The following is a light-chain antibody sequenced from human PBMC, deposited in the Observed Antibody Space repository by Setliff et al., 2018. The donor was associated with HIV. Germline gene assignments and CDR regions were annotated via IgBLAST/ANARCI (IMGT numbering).Light chain of an antibody. CDR3: CSYAGTYTHYV. CDR1: SSDVGGYNY. J-gene: IGLJ1*01. V-gene: IGLV2-11*01. Sequence: QPALTQPRSVSGSPGQSVTISCTGTSSDVGGYNYVSWYQQHPGKAPKLLIYDVSKRPSRVPDRFSGSKSGNTASLTISGLQAEDETDYYCCSYAGTYTHYVFGTGTKVT. CDR2: DVS.